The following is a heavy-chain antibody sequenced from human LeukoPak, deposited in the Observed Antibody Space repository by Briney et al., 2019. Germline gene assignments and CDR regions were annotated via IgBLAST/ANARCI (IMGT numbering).Heavy chain of an antibody. CDR3: ARGVTTYYFDY. Sequence: PSETLSLTCAVYGGSFSGYYWSWIRQPPGKGLEWIGEINHSGSTNYNPSLKSRVTISVDTSKNQFSLKLSSVTAADTAVYYCARGVTTYYFDYWGQGTLVTVSS. J-gene: IGHJ4*02. V-gene: IGHV4-34*01. D-gene: IGHD2-21*02. CDR2: INHSGST. CDR1: GGSFSGYY.